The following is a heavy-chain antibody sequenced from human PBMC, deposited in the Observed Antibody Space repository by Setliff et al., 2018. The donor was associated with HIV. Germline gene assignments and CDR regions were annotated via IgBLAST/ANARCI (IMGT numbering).Heavy chain of an antibody. CDR2: ISSSSSYI. CDR3: ASVARSGHYFQLDY. D-gene: IGHD3-22*01. J-gene: IGHJ4*02. CDR1: GFTFEDYG. Sequence: GSLRLSCAVSGFTFEDYGMSWVRQAPGKGLEWVSAISSSSSYIYYADSVKGRFTISRDNAKNSLYLQMNSLRAEDTAVYYCASVARSGHYFQLDYWGQGTLVTVSS. V-gene: IGHV3-21*01.